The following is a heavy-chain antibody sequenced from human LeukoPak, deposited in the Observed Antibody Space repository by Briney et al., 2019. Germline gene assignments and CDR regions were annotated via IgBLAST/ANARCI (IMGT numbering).Heavy chain of an antibody. Sequence: GGSLRLSCAASGFKFSSYSMKWVRQAPGKGLEWVSFISSSSSYIYYADSVKGRFTISRDNAKNSLYLQMNSLRAEDTAVYYCARDLRVGGEAYWGQGTLVTVSS. CDR3: ARDLRVGGEAY. J-gene: IGHJ4*02. CDR1: GFKFSSYS. V-gene: IGHV3-21*01. CDR2: ISSSSSYI. D-gene: IGHD1-26*01.